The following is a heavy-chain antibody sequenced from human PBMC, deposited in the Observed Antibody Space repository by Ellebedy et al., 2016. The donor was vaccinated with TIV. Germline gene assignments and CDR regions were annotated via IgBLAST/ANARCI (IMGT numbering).Heavy chain of an antibody. CDR1: GYSLTSNG. V-gene: IGHV1-18*04. Sequence: AASVKVSCKASGYSLTSNGISWVRQAPGQGLEWMGWIGAYNGNTNYAQKFQGRVTMTTDTSTSTEYMDLRSLRYDDTAVYYCARGLWFGELDVWGQGTTVTVSS. CDR3: ARGLWFGELDV. J-gene: IGHJ6*02. CDR2: IGAYNGNT. D-gene: IGHD3-10*01.